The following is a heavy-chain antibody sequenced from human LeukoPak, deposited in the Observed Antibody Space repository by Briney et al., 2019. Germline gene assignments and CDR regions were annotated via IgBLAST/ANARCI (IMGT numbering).Heavy chain of an antibody. J-gene: IGHJ4*02. D-gene: IGHD3-10*01. Sequence: PSQTLSLTCAVSGGSISSGGYSWSWIRQPPGKGLEWIGYIYHSGSTYYNLSLKSRVTISVDRSKNQFSLKLSSVTAADTAVYYCARGTSGSSPFDYWGQGTLVTVSS. V-gene: IGHV4-30-2*01. CDR3: ARGTSGSSPFDY. CDR2: IYHSGST. CDR1: GGSISSGGYS.